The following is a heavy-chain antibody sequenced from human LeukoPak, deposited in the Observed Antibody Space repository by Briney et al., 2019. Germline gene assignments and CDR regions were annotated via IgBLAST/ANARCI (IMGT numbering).Heavy chain of an antibody. CDR3: ARVRGSSGWYSAVGY. V-gene: IGHV1-2*02. J-gene: IGHJ4*02. Sequence: ASGKVSCKASGYTFAGYYMHWVRQAPGQGLEWMGWINPNSGGTNYAQKFQGRVTMTRDTSISTAYMELSRLRSDDTAVYYCARVRGSSGWYSAVGYWGQGTLVTVSS. D-gene: IGHD6-19*01. CDR1: GYTFAGYY. CDR2: INPNSGGT.